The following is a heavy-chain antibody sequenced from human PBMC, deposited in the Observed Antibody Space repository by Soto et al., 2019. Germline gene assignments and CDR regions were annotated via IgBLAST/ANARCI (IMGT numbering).Heavy chain of an antibody. D-gene: IGHD3-22*01. CDR2: IYYSGST. Sequence: PSETLSLTCTVSGGSISSGGYYWSWIRQHPGKGLEWIGYIYYSGSTYYNPSLKSRVTISVDTSKNQFSLKLSSVTAADTAVYYCAGNYDSSGYYSLRPRYYFDYWGQGTLVTVSS. CDR3: AGNYDSSGYYSLRPRYYFDY. CDR1: GGSISSGGYY. V-gene: IGHV4-31*03. J-gene: IGHJ4*02.